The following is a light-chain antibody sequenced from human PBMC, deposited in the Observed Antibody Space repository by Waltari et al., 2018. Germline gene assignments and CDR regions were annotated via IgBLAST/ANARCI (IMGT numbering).Light chain of an antibody. Sequence: IVLRQSPGTLWLPPGERASLSCRARQRVSWTLAWYQQKPGQAPMPLIFGASNKTTGIPDSFSGSGSGTDFSLIITRLEPEDSAMYYCQHYVRLPATFGQGTKVEIK. V-gene: IGKV3-20*01. CDR1: QRVSWT. CDR3: QHYVRLPAT. J-gene: IGKJ1*01. CDR2: GAS.